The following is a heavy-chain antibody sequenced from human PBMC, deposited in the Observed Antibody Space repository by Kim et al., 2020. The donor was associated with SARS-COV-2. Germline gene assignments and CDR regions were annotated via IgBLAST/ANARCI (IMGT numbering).Heavy chain of an antibody. Sequence: GGSLRLSCAASRFTFDDYAMHWVRQAPGKGLEWVCLISGDGGSTYYADSVKGRFTISRDNSKNSLYLQMNSLRTEDTALYYCAKGYCSGGSCTIDYWGQGTLVTVSS. D-gene: IGHD2-15*01. V-gene: IGHV3-43*02. CDR1: RFTFDDYA. CDR2: ISGDGGST. CDR3: AKGYCSGGSCTIDY. J-gene: IGHJ4*02.